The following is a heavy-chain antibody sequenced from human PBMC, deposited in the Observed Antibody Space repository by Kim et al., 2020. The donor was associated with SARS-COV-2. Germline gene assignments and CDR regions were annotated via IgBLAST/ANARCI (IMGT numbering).Heavy chain of an antibody. J-gene: IGHJ1*01. V-gene: IGHV3-74*01. CDR3: AKAGDYDISGYYGFLHH. D-gene: IGHD3-22*01. Sequence: SVKGRYTIARDNAKNTLYLQMNRMRPEDTAVYYCAKAGDYDISGYYGFLHHWGQGALVTVSS.